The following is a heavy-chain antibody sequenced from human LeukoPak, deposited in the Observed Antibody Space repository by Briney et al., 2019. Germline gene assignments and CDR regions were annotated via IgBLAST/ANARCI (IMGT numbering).Heavy chain of an antibody. CDR1: GGSISSSSYY. J-gene: IGHJ4*02. Sequence: SETLSLTCTVPGGSISSSSYYCGWIRQPPRSWLEWIGSIYYSGSTYFNPSLKSRATISVDTSKNQFSLKLSSVTAADTAVYYCARDGVAVAGTGFDYWGQGTLVTVSS. D-gene: IGHD6-19*01. CDR2: IYYSGST. CDR3: ARDGVAVAGTGFDY. V-gene: IGHV4-39*07.